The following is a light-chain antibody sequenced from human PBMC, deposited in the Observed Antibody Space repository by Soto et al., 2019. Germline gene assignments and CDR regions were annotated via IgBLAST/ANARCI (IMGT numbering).Light chain of an antibody. CDR3: QQSNTFWT. CDR2: DVS. CDR1: QTISSW. Sequence: DIQMTQSPASLSASVVDRVTITCRASQTISSWLAWYQQKPGKAPKLLIYDVSTLGSGVPSRFSGSGSGTDFTLTISSLQPDDFATYYCQQSNTFWTFGQGTKVDIK. J-gene: IGKJ1*01. V-gene: IGKV1-5*01.